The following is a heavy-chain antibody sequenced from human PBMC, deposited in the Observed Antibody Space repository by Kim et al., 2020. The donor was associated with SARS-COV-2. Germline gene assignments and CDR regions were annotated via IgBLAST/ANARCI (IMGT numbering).Heavy chain of an antibody. J-gene: IGHJ6*02. CDR3: ARSPEGGSYYYYGMDV. Sequence: SETLSLTCAVSGGSISSGGYSWSWIRQPPGKGLEWIGYIYYSGSTYYNPSLKSRVTISVDRSKNQFSLKLSSVTAADTAVYYCARSPEGGSYYYYGMDVWGQGTTVTVSS. D-gene: IGHD1-26*01. CDR1: GGSISSGGYS. V-gene: IGHV4-30-2*01. CDR2: IYYSGST.